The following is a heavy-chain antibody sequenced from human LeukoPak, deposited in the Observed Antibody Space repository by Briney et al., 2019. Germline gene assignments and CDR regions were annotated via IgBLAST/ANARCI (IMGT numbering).Heavy chain of an antibody. CDR3: ARNYYDSSGYSTPFDY. Sequence: ASVKVSCKASGYTFTSYGISLVRQAPGQGLEWMGWISAYNGNTNYAQKLQGRVTMTTDTSTSTAYMELRSLRSDDTAVHYCARNYYDSSGYSTPFDYWGQGTLVTVSS. D-gene: IGHD3-22*01. CDR2: ISAYNGNT. V-gene: IGHV1-18*01. CDR1: GYTFTSYG. J-gene: IGHJ4*02.